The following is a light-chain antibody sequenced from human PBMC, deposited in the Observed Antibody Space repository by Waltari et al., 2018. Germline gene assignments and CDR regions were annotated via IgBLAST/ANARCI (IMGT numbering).Light chain of an antibody. J-gene: IGKJ4*01. CDR2: LGS. V-gene: IGKV2-28*01. CDR3: MQALQISLT. CDR1: QSLLHSNGYNY. Sequence: DIVMTQSPLSLPVTPGEPASISCRSSQSLLHSNGYNYLDWYLQKPGQSPQLLIYLGSNRASGVPDRFIGSGSGTDFTLKISRVEAEDVGVYYCMQALQISLTFGGGTKVEIK.